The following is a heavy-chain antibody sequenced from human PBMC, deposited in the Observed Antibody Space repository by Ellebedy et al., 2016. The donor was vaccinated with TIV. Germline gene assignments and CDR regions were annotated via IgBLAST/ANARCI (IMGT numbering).Heavy chain of an antibody. CDR2: IYYSGST. V-gene: IGHV4-31*03. Sequence: MPSETLSLTCIVSGGSSSSGGYYWSWIRQHPGKGLEWIGYIYYSGSTYYNPSLKSRVTISVDTSKNQFSLKLSSVTAADTAVYDCARHKEGYCTNGVCSYFDYWGQGTLVTVSS. J-gene: IGHJ4*02. D-gene: IGHD2-8*01. CDR1: GGSSSSGGYY. CDR3: ARHKEGYCTNGVCSYFDY.